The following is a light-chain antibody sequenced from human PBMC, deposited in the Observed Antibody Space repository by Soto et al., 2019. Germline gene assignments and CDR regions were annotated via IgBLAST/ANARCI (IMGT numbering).Light chain of an antibody. CDR3: SSYTGSTTLVI. CDR2: DVS. CDR1: SSDVGGYNY. J-gene: IGLJ2*01. Sequence: QSALTQPASVSGSPGQSITISCTGTSSDVGGYNYVSWYQQHPGKAPKLMIYDVSNRPSGVSNRFSGSRSGNTASLTISGLQAEDEAHYYCSSYTGSTTLVIFGGGTTVTVL. V-gene: IGLV2-14*03.